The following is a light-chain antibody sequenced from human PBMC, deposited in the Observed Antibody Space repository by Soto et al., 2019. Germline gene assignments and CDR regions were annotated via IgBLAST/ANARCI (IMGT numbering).Light chain of an antibody. V-gene: IGKV3D-15*01. Sequence: IVRTQSQATLSLCPGERATLSCRASQNVANYLDWYQQKPGQAPRLLIYGASTRATGIPARFGGSGSGTEFTLTISSLQSEDFAVYSCQQYDNWPSTFGGGTKVDIK. J-gene: IGKJ4*01. CDR3: QQYDNWPST. CDR2: GAS. CDR1: QNVANY.